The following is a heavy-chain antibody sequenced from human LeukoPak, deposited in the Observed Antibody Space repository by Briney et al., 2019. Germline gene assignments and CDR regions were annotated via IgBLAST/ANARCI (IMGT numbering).Heavy chain of an antibody. Sequence: GGSLRLSCAASGFTFSSYWMTWVRQAPGKGLEWVANIKQDGSEKYYVDSVKGRFTISRDNAKNSLYLQVNSLRAEDTAVYYCARDEVACSSTNCYFVYWGQGTLVTVSS. CDR3: ARDEVACSSTNCYFVY. V-gene: IGHV3-7*01. CDR2: IKQDGSEK. CDR1: GFTFSSYW. D-gene: IGHD2-2*01. J-gene: IGHJ4*02.